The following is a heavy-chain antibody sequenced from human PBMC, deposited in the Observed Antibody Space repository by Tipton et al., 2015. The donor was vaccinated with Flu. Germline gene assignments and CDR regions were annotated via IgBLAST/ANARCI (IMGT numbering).Heavy chain of an antibody. J-gene: IGHJ4*02. CDR1: GYTFTSYD. D-gene: IGHD3-16*02. Sequence: QLVQSGAEVKKPGASVKVSCKASGYTFTSYDINWVRQATGQGLEWMGWMNPNSGNTGYAQKFQGRVTMTRNTSISTAYMERSRLRSEDTAVYYCASGAYDYVWGSYPGGYWGQGTLVTVSS. CDR3: ASGAYDYVWGSYPGGY. CDR2: MNPNSGNT. V-gene: IGHV1-8*01.